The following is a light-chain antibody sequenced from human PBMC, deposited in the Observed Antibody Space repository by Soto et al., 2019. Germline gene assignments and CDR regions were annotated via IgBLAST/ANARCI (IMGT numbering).Light chain of an antibody. CDR1: QSIGTW. CDR2: DAS. CDR3: QQYSDSSGA. V-gene: IGKV1-5*01. Sequence: DIQVTQSPSTLSASGGDRVTITCGASQSIGTWLAWHQQKPGKAPKLLIFDASTLESGVPSRFSGSGSGTDFTITIRSLQPDDFATYYCQQYSDSSGAFGKGTRVEIK. J-gene: IGKJ1*01.